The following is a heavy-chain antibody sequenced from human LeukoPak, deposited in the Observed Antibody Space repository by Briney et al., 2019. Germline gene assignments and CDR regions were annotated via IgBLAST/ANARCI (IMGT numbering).Heavy chain of an antibody. J-gene: IGHJ4*02. CDR1: RFSSNSYA. CDR3: AKDGDYYDSSGYN. V-gene: IGHV3-23*01. CDR2: LSGSGGST. D-gene: IGHD3-22*01. Sequence: GYLTFTCAASRFSSNSYAMSRDPHAPGQGLEGISALSGSGGSTYYADSVKGRFTISRDNSKNTLYLQMNSLRAEDTAVYYCAKDGDYYDSSGYNWGQGTLVTVSS.